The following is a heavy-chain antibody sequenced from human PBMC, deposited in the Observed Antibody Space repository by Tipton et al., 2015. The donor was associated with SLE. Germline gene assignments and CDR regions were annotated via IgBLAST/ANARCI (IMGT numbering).Heavy chain of an antibody. V-gene: IGHV3-48*03. Sequence: SLRLSCAASGFTFSSYEMNWVRQAPGKGLEWVSYISSSGSTIYYADSVKGRFTISRDNAKNSLYLQMNSLRAEDTAVYYCASMYSSSWYVGPSWGQGTLATVSS. J-gene: IGHJ5*02. CDR1: GFTFSSYE. CDR2: ISSSGSTI. CDR3: ASMYSSSWYVGPS. D-gene: IGHD6-13*01.